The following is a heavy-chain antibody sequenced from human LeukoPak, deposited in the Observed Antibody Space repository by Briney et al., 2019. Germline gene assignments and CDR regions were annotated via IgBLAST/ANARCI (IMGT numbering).Heavy chain of an antibody. CDR1: GGSINSHY. Sequence: SETLSLTCTVSGGSINSHYRSWIRQSAGKGLEWIGIIYTTGATNYDPSLKSRVTMSVDTSKNQFSLKVNSVTAADTAVYFCANKSGGGAFEIWGQGTAVVVSS. D-gene: IGHD6-25*01. CDR2: IYTTGAT. J-gene: IGHJ3*02. V-gene: IGHV4-4*07. CDR3: ANKSGGGAFEI.